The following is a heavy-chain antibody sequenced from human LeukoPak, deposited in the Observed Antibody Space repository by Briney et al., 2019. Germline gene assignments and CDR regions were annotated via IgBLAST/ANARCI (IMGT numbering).Heavy chain of an antibody. V-gene: IGHV3-23*01. CDR2: ISSSGGST. D-gene: IGHD2-8*01. Sequence: GGSLRLSCVASGFTFSSYAMSWVRQSPGKGLEWVSAISSSGGSTYYADSVKGRFTISRDNSKNTLYLQMNSLRAEDTAVYYCAKRPVNGHGLDPWGQGTLVTVSS. CDR3: AKRPVNGHGLDP. J-gene: IGHJ5*02. CDR1: GFTFSSYA.